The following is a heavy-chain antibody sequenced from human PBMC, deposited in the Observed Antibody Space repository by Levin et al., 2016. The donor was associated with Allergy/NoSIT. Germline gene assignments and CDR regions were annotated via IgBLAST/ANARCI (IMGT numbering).Heavy chain of an antibody. CDR1: GFTFSSYA. V-gene: IGHV3-23*01. D-gene: IGHD3-10*01. Sequence: GESLKISCAASGFTFSSYAMSWVRQAPGKGLEWVSTMNDGGFITYYADSVKGRFTISRDNSKNTLYLQMSSLRAEDTATYYCAKDLYGSGSIIRLKLDFWGQGALVTVSS. CDR3: AKDLYGSGSIIRLKLDF. J-gene: IGHJ4*02. CDR2: MNDGGFIT.